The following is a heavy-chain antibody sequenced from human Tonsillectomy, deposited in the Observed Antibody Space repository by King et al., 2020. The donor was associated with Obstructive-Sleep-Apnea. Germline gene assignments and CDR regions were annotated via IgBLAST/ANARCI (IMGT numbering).Heavy chain of an antibody. D-gene: IGHD1-7*01. V-gene: IGHV5-51*01. CDR2: IFPADSDT. CDR1: GYNFAINW. CDR3: ASQGDLLELRDDALDI. Sequence: QLVQSGAEVRKHGESLKISCKASGYNFAINWIGWVRQMPGKGLQWMGIIFPADSDTRYSPSFQGRVTLSADKSISTAYLQWSSLKASDTAMYYCASQGDLLELRDDALDIWGQGTMVTVSS. J-gene: IGHJ3*02.